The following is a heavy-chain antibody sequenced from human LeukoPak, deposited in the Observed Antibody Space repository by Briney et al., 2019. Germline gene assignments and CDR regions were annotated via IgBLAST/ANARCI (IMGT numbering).Heavy chain of an antibody. D-gene: IGHD1-26*01. CDR3: ARDGRYYYAFDI. CDR2: IYYSGST. V-gene: IGHV4-61*01. J-gene: IGHJ3*02. CDR1: GYSISSGYY. Sequence: SETLSLTCTVSGYSISSGYYWSWIRQPPGKGLEWIGYIYYSGSTNYNPSLKSRVTISVDTSKNQFSLKLSSVTAADTAVYYCARDGRYYYAFDIWGQGTMVTVSS.